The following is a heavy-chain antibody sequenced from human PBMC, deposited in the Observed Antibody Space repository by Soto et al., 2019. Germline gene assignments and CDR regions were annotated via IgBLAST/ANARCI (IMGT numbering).Heavy chain of an antibody. J-gene: IGHJ4*02. D-gene: IGHD2-21*01. CDR1: GYTFTNYH. CDR3: ARDVLIDLTYFDY. Sequence: ASVKVSCKASGYTFTNYHIHWVRQAPEDGLEWMGRINPSGGTTIYAQKFHGRVTMTRDTSTSTVYMELSSLRSEDTAVYYCARDVLIDLTYFDYWGQGALVTVSS. CDR2: INPSGGTT. V-gene: IGHV1-46*01.